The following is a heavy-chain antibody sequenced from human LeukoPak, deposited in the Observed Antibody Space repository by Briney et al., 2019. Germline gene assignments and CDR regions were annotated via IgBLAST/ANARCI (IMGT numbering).Heavy chain of an antibody. D-gene: IGHD1-26*01. J-gene: IGHJ4*02. Sequence: GRSLRLSCAASGFTFSSYGLHWVRQAPGQALECVAVLWFDGNNKYYADSVKGRITISRDNSKNTPSLQMNSLRAEDTAVYYCARERLREVPEYYCDYWGQGTLVTVSS. CDR2: LWFDGNNK. V-gene: IGHV3-33*01. CDR1: GFTFSSYG. CDR3: ARERLREVPEYYCDY.